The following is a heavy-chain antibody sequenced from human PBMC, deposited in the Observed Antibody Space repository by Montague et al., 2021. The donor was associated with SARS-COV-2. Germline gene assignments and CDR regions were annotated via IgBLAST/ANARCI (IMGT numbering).Heavy chain of an antibody. Sequence: SETLSLTCAVSDGSISSPNWWNWVRQPPGKGLEWIGEVYYTGNTNYNPSLKSRVTIFIDKSKNHFSLQLSSVTAADTAVYYCARRGTYHSGLDVWGQGTMVTVSS. D-gene: IGHD3-16*01. CDR3: ARRGTYHSGLDV. CDR1: DGSISSPNW. V-gene: IGHV4-4*02. CDR2: VYYTGNT. J-gene: IGHJ6*02.